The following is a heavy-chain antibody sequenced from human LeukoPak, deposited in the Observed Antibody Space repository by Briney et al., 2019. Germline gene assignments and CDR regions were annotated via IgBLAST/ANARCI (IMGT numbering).Heavy chain of an antibody. CDR3: TRGRAYYDSTGYYY. V-gene: IGHV4-59*01. CDR2: TYYSGNT. D-gene: IGHD3-22*01. Sequence: SETLSLTCTVSGGSMTNYYWTWIRQSPGKGLEWIGHTYYSGNTNYNPSLKSRVTISIDTSKNQFSLKLSSVTAADTAVYYCTRGRAYYDSTGYYYCGRGILVTVSS. CDR1: GGSMTNYY. J-gene: IGHJ4*02.